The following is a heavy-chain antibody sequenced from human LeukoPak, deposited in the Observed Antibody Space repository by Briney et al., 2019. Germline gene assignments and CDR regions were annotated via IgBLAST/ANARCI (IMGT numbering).Heavy chain of an antibody. J-gene: IGHJ6*03. Sequence: GGSLRLSCAASGFTFSSYAMSWVRQAPGKGLEWVSAISGSGGSTYYADSVKGRFTISRDNSKNTLYLQMNSLRAEDTAVYYCAKDQWLRLGLLSCYYYYMDVWGKGTTVTVSS. CDR1: GFTFSSYA. CDR2: ISGSGGST. CDR3: AKDQWLRLGLLSCYYYYMDV. D-gene: IGHD5-12*01. V-gene: IGHV3-23*01.